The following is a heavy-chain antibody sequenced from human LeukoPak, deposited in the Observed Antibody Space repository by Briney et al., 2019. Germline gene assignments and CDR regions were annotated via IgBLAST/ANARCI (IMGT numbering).Heavy chain of an antibody. V-gene: IGHV4-34*01. CDR1: GGSFSGYY. Sequence: SETLSLTCAVYGGSFSGYYWSWIRQPPGKGLEWIAEINHSGSTNYNPSLKSRVTISVDTSKNQFSLKLSSVTAADTAVYYCARRGCSSTSCSGDYYYYMDVWGKGTTVTVSS. D-gene: IGHD2-2*01. CDR2: INHSGST. J-gene: IGHJ6*03. CDR3: ARRGCSSTSCSGDYYYYMDV.